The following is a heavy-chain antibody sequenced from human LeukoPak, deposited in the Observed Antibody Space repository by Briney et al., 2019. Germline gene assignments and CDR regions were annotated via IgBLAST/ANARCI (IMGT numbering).Heavy chain of an antibody. J-gene: IGHJ2*01. CDR1: GFIFSNYG. CDR3: AKGRGVGNTGYLDV. V-gene: IGHV3-23*01. CDR2: ISGTGSNR. D-gene: IGHD3-10*01. Sequence: GGSLRLSCAASGFIFSNYGLTWVRQTPAMGLEWVSAISGTGSNREYADSVKGRFTISRDNSKNMLCLQMNSLRAEDTATYYCAKGRGVGNTGYLDVWAVAPRSLSPQ.